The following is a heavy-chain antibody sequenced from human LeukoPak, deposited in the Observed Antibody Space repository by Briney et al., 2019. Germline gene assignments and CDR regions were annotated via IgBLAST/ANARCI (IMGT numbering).Heavy chain of an antibody. CDR3: ARAYGSPDY. Sequence: PGGSLRLSCAASGFTFSSYSMNWVRQAPGKGLEWVSYISSSSSTIYYADSVEGRFTISRDNAKNSLYLQMNSLRAEDTAVYYCARAYGSPDYWGQGTLVTVSS. D-gene: IGHD4-17*01. J-gene: IGHJ4*02. V-gene: IGHV3-48*01. CDR1: GFTFSSYS. CDR2: ISSSSSTI.